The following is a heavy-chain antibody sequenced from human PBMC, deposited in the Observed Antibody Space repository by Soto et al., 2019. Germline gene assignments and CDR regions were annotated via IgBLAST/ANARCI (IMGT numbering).Heavy chain of an antibody. CDR2: IIPIRGIT. CDR1: GGAFSSYT. D-gene: IGHD1-26*01. V-gene: IGHV1-69*02. CDR3: ARATSENYFDY. J-gene: IGHJ4*02. Sequence: ASVKVSCKASGGAFSSYTISWVRQAPGQGLEWMGRIIPIRGITNYAQKFQGRVTMTTDTSTSTVYMELSSLRSEDTAVYYCARATSENYFDYWGQGTLVTVSS.